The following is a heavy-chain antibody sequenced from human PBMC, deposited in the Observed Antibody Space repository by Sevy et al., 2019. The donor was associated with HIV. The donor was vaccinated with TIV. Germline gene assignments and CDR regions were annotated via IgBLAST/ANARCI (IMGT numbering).Heavy chain of an antibody. D-gene: IGHD2-2*02. J-gene: IGHJ4*02. CDR3: ARGYTGHEEGDY. CDR2: INPHSGGT. V-gene: IGHV1-2*02. Sequence: ASVKVSCKASGYTFTDYFLHWVRQAPGQGLECMGWINPHSGGTIFAQKFQGRVAMTGDTSISTAYLDLGRLRFDDTAVYYCARGYTGHEEGDYWGQGTLVTVSS. CDR1: GYTFTDYF.